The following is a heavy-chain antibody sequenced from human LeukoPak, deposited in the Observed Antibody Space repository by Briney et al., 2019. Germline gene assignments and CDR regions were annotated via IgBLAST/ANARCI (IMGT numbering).Heavy chain of an antibody. J-gene: IGHJ5*02. CDR3: ARGIDIVVVPAAMLFDP. Sequence: SVKVSCKASGGTFSSYAISWVRQAPGQGLEWMGGIIPIFGTANYAQKFQGRVTITADESTSTAYMELSSLRSEDTAVYYCARGIDIVVVPAAMLFDPWGQGTLVTVSS. CDR1: GGTFSSYA. D-gene: IGHD2-2*01. CDR2: IIPIFGTA. V-gene: IGHV1-69*13.